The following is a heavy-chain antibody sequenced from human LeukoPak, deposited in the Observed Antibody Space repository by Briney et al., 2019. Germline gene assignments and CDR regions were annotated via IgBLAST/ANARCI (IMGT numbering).Heavy chain of an antibody. CDR3: GRERVGAARDRFYNYYYYYLDV. Sequence: TSQTLSLTCTVSGGSISSGSYYWSWIRQPAGKGLEWIGRIYTSGSTNYNPSLKSRVTISVDTSKNQFSLKLSSVTAADPAVYYCGRERVGAARDRFYNYYYYYLDVWEKGTRVTVSS. CDR1: GGSISSGSYY. J-gene: IGHJ6*03. CDR2: IYTSGST. D-gene: IGHD1-26*01. V-gene: IGHV4-61*02.